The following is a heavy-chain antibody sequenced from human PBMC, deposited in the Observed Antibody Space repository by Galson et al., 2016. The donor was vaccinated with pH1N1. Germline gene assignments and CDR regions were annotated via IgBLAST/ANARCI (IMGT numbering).Heavy chain of an antibody. CDR1: GYTFTTYW. Sequence: QSGAEVKKPGESLKISCQASGYTFTTYWIGWVRQMPGKGLEWMGIIYPGDSETKYSPSFEGQVTFSADKSKNTAYLHWSSLKASDTAIYYCARRSTELGLDYWGQGVLVTVSS. J-gene: IGHJ4*02. D-gene: IGHD2/OR15-2a*01. CDR3: ARRSTELGLDY. CDR2: IYPGDSET. V-gene: IGHV5-51*03.